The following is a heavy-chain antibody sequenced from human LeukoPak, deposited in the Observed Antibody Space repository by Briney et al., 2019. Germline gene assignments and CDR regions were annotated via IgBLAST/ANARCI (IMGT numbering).Heavy chain of an antibody. CDR1: GYTFVRHG. CDR2: ISAYDAKT. CDR3: ARDSRSPGPVFSDY. J-gene: IGHJ4*02. D-gene: IGHD1-14*01. V-gene: IGHV1-18*01. Sequence: ASVMVSCRASGYTFVRHGVNWVRQAPGQGLEWMGWISAYDAKTHYAERLQGRVTMTRDISASTVYMELRSLPSDDPDVYYCARDSRSPGPVFSDYWGQGTLVTVSS.